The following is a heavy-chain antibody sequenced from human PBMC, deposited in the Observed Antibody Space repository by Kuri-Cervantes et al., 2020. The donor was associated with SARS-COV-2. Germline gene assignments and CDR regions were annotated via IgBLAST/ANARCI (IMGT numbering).Heavy chain of an antibody. J-gene: IGHJ6*02. Sequence: SETLSLTCTVSGGSISSYYWSWIRQPPEKGLEWIGYIYYSGSTYYNPSLKSRVTISVDTSKNQFSLKLSSVTAADTAVYYCTRDSASITIFGVVTRYGMDVWGQGTTVTVSS. D-gene: IGHD3-3*01. V-gene: IGHV4-59*12. CDR1: GGSISSYY. CDR2: IYYSGST. CDR3: TRDSASITIFGVVTRYGMDV.